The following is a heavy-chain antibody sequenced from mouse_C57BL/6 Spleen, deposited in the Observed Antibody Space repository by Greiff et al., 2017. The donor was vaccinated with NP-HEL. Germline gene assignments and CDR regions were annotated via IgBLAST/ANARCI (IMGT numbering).Heavy chain of an antibody. J-gene: IGHJ4*01. V-gene: IGHV1-19*01. CDR1: GYTFTDYY. CDR2: INPYNGGT. Sequence: VQLQQSGPVLVKPGASVKMSCKASGYTFTDYYMNWVKQSHGKSLEWIGVINPYNGGTSYNQKFKGKATLTVDKSSSTAYMELNSLTSEDSAVYYCARRDYHYYAMDYWSQGTSVTVSS. CDR3: ARRDYHYYAMDY. D-gene: IGHD2-4*01.